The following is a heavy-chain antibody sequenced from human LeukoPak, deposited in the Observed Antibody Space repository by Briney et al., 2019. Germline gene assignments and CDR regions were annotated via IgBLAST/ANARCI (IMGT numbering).Heavy chain of an antibody. J-gene: IGHJ5*02. CDR1: GGSISSSSYY. CDR2: IYYSGST. CDR3: ARGTLLRFLEWLPAPWFDP. V-gene: IGHV4-39*01. D-gene: IGHD3-3*01. Sequence: SETLSLTCTVSGGSISSSSYYWGWIRQPPGKGLEWIGSIYYSGSTYYNPSLKSRVTISVDTSKNQFSLKLSSVTAADTAVYYCARGTLLRFLEWLPAPWFDPWGQGTLVTVSS.